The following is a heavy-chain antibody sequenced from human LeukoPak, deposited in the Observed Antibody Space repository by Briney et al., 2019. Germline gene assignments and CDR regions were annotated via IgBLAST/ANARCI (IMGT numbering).Heavy chain of an antibody. D-gene: IGHD2-15*01. CDR1: GASISTSY. J-gene: IGHJ4*02. CDR3: ARVGCSGGSCYPDY. Sequence: PSKTLSLTCTASGASISTSYRYWIRQPPGKGLEWIGYIHYSGDINYNPSLKSRVTISAYTSKNQLSLKLSSVTAADTAVYYCARVGCSGGSCYPDYWGQGTLVTVSS. V-gene: IGHV4-59*01. CDR2: IHYSGDI.